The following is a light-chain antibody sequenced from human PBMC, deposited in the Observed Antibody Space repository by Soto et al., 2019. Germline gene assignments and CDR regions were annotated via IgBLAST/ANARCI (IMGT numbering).Light chain of an antibody. J-gene: IGKJ1*01. V-gene: IGKV4-1*01. Sequence: DIVMTHSPDSLAVSLSERATINCKSSQSVLYSSNNKNYLAWYQQKPGKAPKLLIYEASTLEGGVPSRFSGTGSGTEFTLTISSLQPDDFATYYCQQYHSYSWTFGQGTKV. CDR2: EAS. CDR3: QQYHSYSWT. CDR1: QSVLYSSNNKNY.